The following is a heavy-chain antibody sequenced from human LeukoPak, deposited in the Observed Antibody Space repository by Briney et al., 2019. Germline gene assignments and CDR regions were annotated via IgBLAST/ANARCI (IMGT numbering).Heavy chain of an antibody. D-gene: IGHD2-21*02. CDR3: ARDPQIATDCGGDCYPGD. J-gene: IGHJ4*02. CDR2: ISAYNGNT. Sequence: GASVKVSCKAPGYTFTSYGISWVRQAPGQGLEWMGWISAYNGNTNYAQKLQGRVTMTTDTSTSTAYMELRSLRSDDTAVYYCARDPQIATDCGGDCYPGDWGQGTLVTVSS. V-gene: IGHV1-18*01. CDR1: GYTFTSYG.